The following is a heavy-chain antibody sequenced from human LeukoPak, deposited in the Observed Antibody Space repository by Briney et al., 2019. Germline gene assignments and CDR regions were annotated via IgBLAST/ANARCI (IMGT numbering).Heavy chain of an antibody. Sequence: PSETLSLTCTVSGGSISSSSYYWGWIRQPPGKGLEWIGSIYYSGSTYYNPSLKSRVTISVDTSKNQFSLKLSSVTAADTAVYYCARHWFGEYFDYWGQGTLVTVSS. J-gene: IGHJ4*02. V-gene: IGHV4-39*01. CDR1: GGSISSSSYY. CDR2: IYYSGST. D-gene: IGHD3-10*01. CDR3: ARHWFGEYFDY.